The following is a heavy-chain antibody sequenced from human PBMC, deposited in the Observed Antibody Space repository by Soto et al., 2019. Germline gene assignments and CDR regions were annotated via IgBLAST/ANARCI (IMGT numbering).Heavy chain of an antibody. J-gene: IGHJ6*02. CDR3: ARYAYDSSGYYYGTDMDV. D-gene: IGHD3-22*01. Sequence: SETLSLTCTVSGGSIGSGDYYWSWIRQPPGKGLEWIGYIYYSGSTYYNPSLKSRVTISVDTSKNQFSLKLSSVTAADTAVYYCARYAYDSSGYYYGTDMDVWGQGTTVTVSS. CDR2: IYYSGST. V-gene: IGHV4-30-4*01. CDR1: GGSIGSGDYY.